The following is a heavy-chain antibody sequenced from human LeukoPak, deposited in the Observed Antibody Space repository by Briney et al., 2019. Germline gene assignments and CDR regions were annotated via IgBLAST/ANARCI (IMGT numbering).Heavy chain of an antibody. CDR1: GLTFNKFA. J-gene: IGHJ4*02. D-gene: IGHD3-10*01. CDR3: ANHRGHYLGSGAYFQY. CDR2: ITGSGDRT. Sequence: GGSLRLSCAVSGLTFNKFAMSWVRLAPGRGLEWVSAITGSGDRTYYADSVKGRFTVSRDNSKSTLYLQMNSLRAEDTAIYYCANHRGHYLGSGAYFQYWGQGTVVTVSS. V-gene: IGHV3-23*01.